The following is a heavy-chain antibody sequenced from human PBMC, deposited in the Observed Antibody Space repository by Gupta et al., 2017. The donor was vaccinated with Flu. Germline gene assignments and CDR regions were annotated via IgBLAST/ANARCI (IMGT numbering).Heavy chain of an antibody. D-gene: IGHD3-3*01. V-gene: IGHV4-39*01. CDR2: IYYSGTA. Sequence: AWIRQPPGQALEWNATIYYSGTAYYNPSLRSRATMSLDTSRNKFSLKVRSMTTADTAVYYCAGGVDDSAFDFWGQGPLVTVSS. CDR3: AGGVDDSAFDF. J-gene: IGHJ4*02.